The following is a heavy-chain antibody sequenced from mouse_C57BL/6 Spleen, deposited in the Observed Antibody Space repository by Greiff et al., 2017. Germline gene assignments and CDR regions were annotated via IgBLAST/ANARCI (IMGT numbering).Heavy chain of an antibody. D-gene: IGHD2-2*01. J-gene: IGHJ2*01. V-gene: IGHV1-82*01. Sequence: QVQLQQSGPELVKPGASVKISCKASGYAFSSSWMNWVKQRPGKGLEWIGRIYPGDGDTNYNGKFKGKATLTADKSSSTAYMQLSSLTSADSAVYFCARGGYDYFDYWGKGTTLTDSS. CDR2: IYPGDGDT. CDR1: GYAFSSSW. CDR3: ARGGYDYFDY.